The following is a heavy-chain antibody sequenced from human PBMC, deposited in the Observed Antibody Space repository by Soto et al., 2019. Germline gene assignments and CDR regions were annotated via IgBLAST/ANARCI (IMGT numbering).Heavy chain of an antibody. J-gene: IGHJ6*03. CDR2: IYYSGST. CDR1: GGSISSGGYY. V-gene: IGHV4-31*03. Sequence: PSETLSLTCTVSGGSISSGGYYWSWIRQHPGKGLEWIGYIYYSGSTYYNPSLKSRVIISVDTSKNQFSLKLSSVTAADTAVYYCARVNYYGSGSYYPYYYMDVWGKGTTVTVSS. D-gene: IGHD3-10*01. CDR3: ARVNYYGSGSYYPYYYMDV.